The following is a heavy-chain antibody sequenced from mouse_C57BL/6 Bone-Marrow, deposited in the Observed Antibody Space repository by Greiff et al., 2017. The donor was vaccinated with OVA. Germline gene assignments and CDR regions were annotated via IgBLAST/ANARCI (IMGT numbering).Heavy chain of an antibody. CDR3: ARYYDGSSLYYFDY. V-gene: IGHV1-72*01. Sequence: VKLVESGAELVKPGASVKLSCKASGYTFTSYWMHWVKQRPGRGLEWIGRIDPNSGGTKYNEKFKGKATLTVDKPSSTAYMQLSSLTSEDSAVYYCARYYDGSSLYYFDYWGQGTTLTVSS. J-gene: IGHJ2*01. D-gene: IGHD1-1*01. CDR1: GYTFTSYW. CDR2: IDPNSGGT.